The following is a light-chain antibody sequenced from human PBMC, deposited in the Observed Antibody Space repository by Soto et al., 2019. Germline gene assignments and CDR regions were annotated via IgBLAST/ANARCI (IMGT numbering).Light chain of an antibody. Sequence: DIQMTQSPSSLSASVGDRVTITCQASQNINNYLNWYQQKPGRAPKLLIYDASNFEAGVPSRFSGSASGTDFTFTISRLQLEDIATYYCQQYENLPTFGQGTRLEIK. CDR3: QQYENLPT. J-gene: IGKJ5*01. CDR2: DAS. V-gene: IGKV1-33*01. CDR1: QNINNY.